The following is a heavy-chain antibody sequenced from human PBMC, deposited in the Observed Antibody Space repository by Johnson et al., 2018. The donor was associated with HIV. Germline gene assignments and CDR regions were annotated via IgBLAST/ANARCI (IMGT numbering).Heavy chain of an antibody. J-gene: IGHJ3*02. Sequence: QVQLVESGGGLVQPGGSLRLSCAASGFTFSSYAMHWVRQAPGRGLEWVAVISYDGSNKYYADSVKGRFTISRDTYKNTLYLQMNSLRAEDTALYYCARMVRYYYGSGSYYTVPWKDAFDIWGQGTMVTVSS. CDR2: ISYDGSNK. CDR3: ARMVRYYYGSGSYYTVPWKDAFDI. D-gene: IGHD3-10*01. V-gene: IGHV3-30-3*01. CDR1: GFTFSSYA.